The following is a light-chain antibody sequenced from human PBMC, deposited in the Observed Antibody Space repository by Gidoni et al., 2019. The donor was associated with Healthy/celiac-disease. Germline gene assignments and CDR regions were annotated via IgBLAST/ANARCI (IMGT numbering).Light chain of an antibody. CDR2: GKN. J-gene: IGLJ2*01. Sequence: SSELTQDPAVSVALGQTVRITCQGDSLRSYYASWYQQKPGQAPVLFIYGKNNRPSGIPDRFSGSSSGNTASLTITGAQAEDEADYYCNSRDSSGNHAGVVFGGGTKLTVL. CDR3: NSRDSSGNHAGVV. V-gene: IGLV3-19*01. CDR1: SLRSYY.